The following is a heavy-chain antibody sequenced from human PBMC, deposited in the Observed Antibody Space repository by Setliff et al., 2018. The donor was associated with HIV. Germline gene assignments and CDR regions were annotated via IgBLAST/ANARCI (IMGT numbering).Heavy chain of an antibody. CDR1: GGSISSGGYY. CDR3: AGMKIAVAGTGFDN. D-gene: IGHD6-19*01. J-gene: IGHJ4*02. CDR2: IYYGGST. V-gene: IGHV4-31*03. Sequence: SETLSLTCTVSGGSISSGGYYWSWIRQHPGKGLEWIGYIYYGGSTYYNPSLKSRVTISVDTSKNQFSLKLSSVTAADTAVYYCAGMKIAVAGTGFDNWGQGTLVTVSS.